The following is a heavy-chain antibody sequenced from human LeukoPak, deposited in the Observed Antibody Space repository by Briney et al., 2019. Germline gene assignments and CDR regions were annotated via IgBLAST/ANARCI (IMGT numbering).Heavy chain of an antibody. CDR2: ISGSGGRT. Sequence: GGSLRLSCAASGFTFSSYDMSWVRQAPGKGLEWVSAISGSGGRTYYADSVKGRFTISRDNYKNTLYLQMNSLRAEDTAVYYCAKDRRRADYWGQGPLVTVSS. V-gene: IGHV3-23*01. J-gene: IGHJ4*02. CDR1: GFTFSSYD. CDR3: AKDRRRADY.